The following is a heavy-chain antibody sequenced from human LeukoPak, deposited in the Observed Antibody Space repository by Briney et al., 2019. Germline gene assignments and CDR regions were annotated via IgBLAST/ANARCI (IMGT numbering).Heavy chain of an antibody. CDR3: ARHKIGGEFNLIPYNWFDP. CDR1: GYTFTSYD. V-gene: IGHV1-8*01. J-gene: IGHJ5*02. D-gene: IGHD3-10*01. CDR2: MNPNSGNT. Sequence: ASVKVSCKASGYTFTSYDINWVRQATGQGLEWMGWMNPNSGNTGYAQKFQGRVTMTRNTSISTAYVELSSLRSEDTAVYYCARHKIGGEFNLIPYNWFDPWGQGTLVTVSS.